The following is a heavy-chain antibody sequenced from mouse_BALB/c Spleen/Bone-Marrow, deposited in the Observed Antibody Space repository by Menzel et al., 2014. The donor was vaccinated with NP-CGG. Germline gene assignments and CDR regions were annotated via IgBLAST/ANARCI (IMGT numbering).Heavy chain of an antibody. CDR2: IWAGGST. CDR1: GFSLTSYG. J-gene: IGHJ2*01. Sequence: VQLVESGPGLVSPSQTLSITCTVSGFSLTSYGVHWVRQPPGKGLEWLGVIWAGGSTNYNSALVSRLSISKDNSKSKVFLKMNSLQTDDTAMYYCARGLGRWFDYWGQGTIFTVSS. CDR3: ARGLGRWFDY. V-gene: IGHV2-9*02. D-gene: IGHD1-1*01.